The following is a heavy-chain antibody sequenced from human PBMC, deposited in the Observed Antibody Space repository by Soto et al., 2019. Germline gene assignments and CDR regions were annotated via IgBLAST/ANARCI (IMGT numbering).Heavy chain of an antibody. D-gene: IGHD2-2*03. Sequence: QITLKESGPPLVKPTQTLTLTCTFSGFSLSTNGVGVSWIRQPPGKAPEWLALVYWDDDKRYSPSLKYRITITKDTAKMHVVLTTIHMGPVDTATYYCAHHLIGWSDAFAMWGDGTVVTVSS. J-gene: IGHJ3*02. V-gene: IGHV2-5*02. CDR1: GFSLSTNGVG. CDR2: VYWDDDK. CDR3: AHHLIGWSDAFAM.